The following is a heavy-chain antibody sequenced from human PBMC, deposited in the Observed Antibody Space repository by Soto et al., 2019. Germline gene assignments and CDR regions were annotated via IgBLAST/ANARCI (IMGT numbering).Heavy chain of an antibody. J-gene: IGHJ4*02. CDR1: GFTFSNAW. CDR2: IKSKTDGGTT. CDR3: TTDRFHHPLYYDSSGYHEY. V-gene: IGHV3-15*01. D-gene: IGHD3-22*01. Sequence: TGGSLRLSCAASGFTFSNAWMSWVRQAPGKGLEWVGRIKSKTDGGTTDYATPVKGRFTISRDDSKNTLYLQMNSLKTEDTAVYYCTTDRFHHPLYYDSSGYHEYWGQGTLVTSPQ.